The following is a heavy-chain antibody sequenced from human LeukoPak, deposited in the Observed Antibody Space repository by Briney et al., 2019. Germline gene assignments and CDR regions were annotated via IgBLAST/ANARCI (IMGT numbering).Heavy chain of an antibody. CDR2: ISAYNGNT. Sequence: ASVKVSCKASGYTFTSYGISWVRQAPGQGLEWMGWISAYNGNTNYAQKLQGRVTMTTDTSTSTAYMELGSLRSDDTAVYYCARYFPDDYGDYVDAFDIWGQGTMVTVSS. V-gene: IGHV1-18*01. CDR1: GYTFTSYG. J-gene: IGHJ3*02. D-gene: IGHD4-17*01. CDR3: ARYFPDDYGDYVDAFDI.